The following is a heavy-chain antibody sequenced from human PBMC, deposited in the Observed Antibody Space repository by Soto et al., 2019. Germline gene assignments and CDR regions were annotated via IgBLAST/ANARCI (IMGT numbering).Heavy chain of an antibody. J-gene: IGHJ6*02. V-gene: IGHV3-21*04. D-gene: IGHD3-10*01. CDR2: ISSGSSYI. Sequence: EVQLVESGGGLVKPGGSLRLSCAASGFNFNTYTMNWVRQAPGKGLEWVSSISSGSSYIYNAASVKGRSTISRDNAQNALYLQLKSLGAAATAGYYGARDRFGSARMDVWGQGTTVTVSS. CDR1: GFNFNTYT. CDR3: ARDRFGSARMDV.